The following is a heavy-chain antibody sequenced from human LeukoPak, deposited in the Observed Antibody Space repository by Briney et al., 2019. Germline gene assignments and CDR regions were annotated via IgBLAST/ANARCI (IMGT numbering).Heavy chain of an antibody. CDR2: IYNNGRT. V-gene: IGHV4-30-4*01. CDR3: ARGRSSSWSSFDY. J-gene: IGHJ4*02. D-gene: IGHD6-13*01. Sequence: PSQTLSLTCTVSGGSISSGDYYWSWIRQPPGKGLEWIGYIYNNGRTYYNPSLKSRVTISVDTSKNLFSLKVSSVTAVDAAVYYCARGRSSSWSSFDYWGRGTLVTVSS. CDR1: GGSISSGDYY.